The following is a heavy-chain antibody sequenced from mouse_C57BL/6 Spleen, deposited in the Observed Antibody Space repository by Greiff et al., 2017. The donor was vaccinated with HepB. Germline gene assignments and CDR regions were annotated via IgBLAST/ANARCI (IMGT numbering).Heavy chain of an antibody. Sequence: QVTLKESGAELARPGASVKLSCKASGYTFTSYGISWVKQRTGQGLGWIGEIYPRSGNTYYNEKFKGKATLTADKSSSTAYMELRSLTSEDSAVYFCARSGTIMDYWGQGTSVTVSS. CDR3: ARSGTIMDY. D-gene: IGHD4-1*01. J-gene: IGHJ4*01. CDR2: IYPRSGNT. V-gene: IGHV1-81*01. CDR1: GYTFTSYG.